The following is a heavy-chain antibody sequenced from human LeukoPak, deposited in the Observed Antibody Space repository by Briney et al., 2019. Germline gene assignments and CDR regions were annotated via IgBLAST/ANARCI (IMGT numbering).Heavy chain of an antibody. CDR3: ASATSRLRLGEISDFDY. D-gene: IGHD3-16*02. J-gene: IGHJ4*02. Sequence: GASVKVSCKASGYILTSYGISWVRQAPGQGLEWMGWISAYNGNTNYAQKLQGRVTMTTDTSTSTAYMELRSLRSDDTAVFYCASATSRLRLGEISDFDYWGQGTLVTVSS. CDR2: ISAYNGNT. V-gene: IGHV1-18*01. CDR1: GYILTSYG.